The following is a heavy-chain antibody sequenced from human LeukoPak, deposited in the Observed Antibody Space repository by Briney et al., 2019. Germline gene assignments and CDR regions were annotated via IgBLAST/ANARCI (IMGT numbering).Heavy chain of an antibody. D-gene: IGHD1-26*01. V-gene: IGHV3-23*01. Sequence: PGGSLRLSCAASGFTFSSYAMSWVRQAPGKGLEWVSAISGSGGSTYYADSVKGRFTISRDNSKNTLYLQMNSLRAEDTAVYYCANDQSSGSYLSGGYWGQGTLVTVSS. J-gene: IGHJ4*02. CDR2: ISGSGGST. CDR1: GFTFSSYA. CDR3: ANDQSSGSYLSGGY.